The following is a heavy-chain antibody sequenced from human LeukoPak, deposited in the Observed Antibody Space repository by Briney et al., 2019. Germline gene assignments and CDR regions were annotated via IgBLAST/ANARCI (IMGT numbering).Heavy chain of an antibody. CDR2: ISYDGSNK. D-gene: IGHD2-15*01. V-gene: IGHV3-30*18. CDR1: GGTFSSYG. CDR3: AKDRVVALYYYYGMDV. Sequence: SCKASGGTFSSYGMHWVRQAPGKGLEWVAVISYDGSNKYYADSVKGRFTISRDNSKNTLYLQMNSLRAEDTAVYYCAKDRVVALYYYYGMDVWGQGTTVTVSS. J-gene: IGHJ6*02.